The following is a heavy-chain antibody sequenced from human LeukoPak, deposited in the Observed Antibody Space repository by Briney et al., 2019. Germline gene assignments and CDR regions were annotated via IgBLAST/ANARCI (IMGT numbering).Heavy chain of an antibody. Sequence: SETLSLTCTVSGGSISSYYWSWIRQPAGKGLEWIGRIYTSGSTNRNPSLKSRVTMSVDMSRNRVSLKLRSVTPADTAVYYCAREGSSAFFSWFDPWGQGTLVTVSS. CDR2: IYTSGST. CDR1: GGSISSYY. D-gene: IGHD2-2*01. CDR3: AREGSSAFFSWFDP. J-gene: IGHJ5*02. V-gene: IGHV4-4*07.